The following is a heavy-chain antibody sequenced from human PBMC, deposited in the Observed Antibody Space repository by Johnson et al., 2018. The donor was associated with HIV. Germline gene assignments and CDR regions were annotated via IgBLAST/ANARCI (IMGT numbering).Heavy chain of an antibody. D-gene: IGHD4-17*01. J-gene: IGHJ3*02. CDR2: ISWNSGSI. CDR3: AKDKSGDYPYDAFDI. V-gene: IGHV3-9*01. CDR1: GFTFDDYA. Sequence: ELQLVESGGGLVQPGRSLRLSCAASGFTFDDYAMHWVRQAPGKGLEWVSGISWNSGSIGYADSVKGRFTISRDNAKNSLYLQMNSLRAEDTALYYCAKDKSGDYPYDAFDIWGQGTMVTVSS.